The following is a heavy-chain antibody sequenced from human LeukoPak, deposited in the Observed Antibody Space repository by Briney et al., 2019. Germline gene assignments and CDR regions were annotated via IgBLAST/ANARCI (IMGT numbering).Heavy chain of an antibody. Sequence: LEASVKVSCKASGYTFTGYYMHWVRQAPGQGLEWMGWINPNSGGTNYAQKFQGRVTMTRDTSISTAYMELSRLRSDDTAVYYCARLYGNYQNYFDYWGQGTLVTVSS. CDR2: INPNSGGT. V-gene: IGHV1-2*02. CDR1: GYTFTGYY. CDR3: ARLYGNYQNYFDY. D-gene: IGHD1-7*01. J-gene: IGHJ4*02.